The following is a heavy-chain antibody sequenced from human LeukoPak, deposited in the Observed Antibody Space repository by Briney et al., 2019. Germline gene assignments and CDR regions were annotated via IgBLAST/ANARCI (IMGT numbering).Heavy chain of an antibody. CDR2: ISAYNGNT. CDR3: ASGYGDYEGYAFDI. D-gene: IGHD4-17*01. J-gene: IGHJ3*02. V-gene: IGHV1-18*01. CDR1: GYTFTSYG. Sequence: ASVKVSCKASGYTFTSYGISWVRQAPGQGLEWMGRISAYNGNTNYAQKLQGRVTMTTDTSTSTAYMELRSLRSDDTAVYYCASGYGDYEGYAFDIWGQGTMVTVSS.